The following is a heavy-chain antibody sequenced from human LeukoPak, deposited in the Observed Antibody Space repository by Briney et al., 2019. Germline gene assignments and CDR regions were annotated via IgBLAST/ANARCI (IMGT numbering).Heavy chain of an antibody. CDR3: ARDKSELLWFGELQVDWFDP. CDR2: IYHSGST. J-gene: IGHJ5*02. D-gene: IGHD3-10*01. V-gene: IGHV4-38-2*02. Sequence: SETLSLTCAVSGYSISSGYYWGWIRQAPGKGLEWIGSIYHSGSTYYNPSLKSRVTISVDTSKNQFSLKLSSVTAANTAVYYCARDKSELLWFGELQVDWFDPWGQGTLVTVSS. CDR1: GYSISSGYY.